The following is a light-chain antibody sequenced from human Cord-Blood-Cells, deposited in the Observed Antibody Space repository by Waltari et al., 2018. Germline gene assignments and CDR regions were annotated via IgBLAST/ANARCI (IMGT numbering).Light chain of an antibody. Sequence: EIVLTQSPGTLSLSPGERVTLSCRASQIVSSSNLAGYQQKPGQAPRLRLYGSSCRATGIPDRFSGSGSGTDFTLTISRLEPEDFAVYYCQQYGSSPWTFGQGTKVEIK. V-gene: IGKV3-20*01. CDR1: QIVSSSN. J-gene: IGKJ1*01. CDR3: QQYGSSPWT. CDR2: GSS.